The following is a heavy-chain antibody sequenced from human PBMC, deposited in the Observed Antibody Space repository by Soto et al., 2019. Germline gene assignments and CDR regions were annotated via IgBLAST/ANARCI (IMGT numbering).Heavy chain of an antibody. CDR1: GFTFVDYA. CDR2: IRSKGYGGTT. Sequence: GGSLRLSCTTSGFTFVDYAMTWFRQAPGKGLELVGFIRSKGYGGTTDYAASVKGRFTISRDDSNSVAYLQMNSLKSEDTGVYYCSRSKKFDYWGQGT. CDR3: SRSKKFDY. V-gene: IGHV3-49*03. J-gene: IGHJ4*02.